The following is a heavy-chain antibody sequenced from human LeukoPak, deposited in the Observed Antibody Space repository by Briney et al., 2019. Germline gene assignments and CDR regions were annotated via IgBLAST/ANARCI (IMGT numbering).Heavy chain of an antibody. CDR1: GFTFSSYW. D-gene: IGHD3-3*01. Sequence: GGSLRLSCAASGFTFSSYWMSWVRQAPGKGLEWVANIKQDGSEKYYVDSVKGRFTISRDNAKNSLYLQMNSLRAEDTAVYYCARVGYDFWSGTESSDYWGQGTLVTVSS. CDR3: ARVGYDFWSGTESSDY. J-gene: IGHJ4*02. CDR2: IKQDGSEK. V-gene: IGHV3-7*01.